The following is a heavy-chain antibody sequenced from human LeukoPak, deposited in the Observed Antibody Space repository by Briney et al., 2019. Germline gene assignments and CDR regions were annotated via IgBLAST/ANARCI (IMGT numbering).Heavy chain of an antibody. V-gene: IGHV4-4*07. CDR3: ARDGYYDSSGHRGDY. J-gene: IGHJ4*02. D-gene: IGHD3-22*01. CDR2: IYTSGST. Sequence: SGTLSLTCAVSGGSISSSNWWSWVRQPAGKGLEWIGRIYTSGSTNYNPSLKSRVTMSVDTSKNQFSLKLSSVTAADTAVYYCARDGYYDSSGHRGDYWGQGTLVTVSS. CDR1: GGSISSSNW.